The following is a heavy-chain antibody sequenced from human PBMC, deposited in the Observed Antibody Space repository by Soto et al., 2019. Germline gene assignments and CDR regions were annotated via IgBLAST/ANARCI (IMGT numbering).Heavy chain of an antibody. Sequence: QVQLVESGGGVVQPGRSLRLSCAASGFTFSSYAMHWVRQAPGKGLEWVAVISYDGSDHYYADSVKGRFTISRDNSKNTLLLQMNSLRTEDTAVYYCAAVYTIDYWFQGTLVTVSS. D-gene: IGHD3-16*01. CDR3: AAVYTIDY. CDR2: ISYDGSDH. CDR1: GFTFSSYA. J-gene: IGHJ4*02. V-gene: IGHV3-30-3*01.